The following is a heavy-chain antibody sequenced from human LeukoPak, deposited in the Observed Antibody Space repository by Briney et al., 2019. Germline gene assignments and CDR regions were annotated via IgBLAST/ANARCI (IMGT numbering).Heavy chain of an antibody. Sequence: SETLSLTCAVYGGSFSGYYWSWIRQPPGKGLEWIGEINHSGSTNYNPSLKSRVTISVDTSKNQFSLKLSSVTAADTAVYYCAREEAPRSPVDYWGQGTLVTVSS. CDR2: INHSGST. V-gene: IGHV4-34*01. CDR3: AREEAPRSPVDY. CDR1: GGSFSGYY. J-gene: IGHJ4*02.